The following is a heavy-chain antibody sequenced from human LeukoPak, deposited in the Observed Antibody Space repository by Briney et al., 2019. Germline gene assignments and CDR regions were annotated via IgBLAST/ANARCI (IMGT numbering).Heavy chain of an antibody. CDR2: LYRGGNT. Sequence: PGGSLRLSCAASGFTFSSNYMSWVRQAPGKGLEWVSVLYRGGNTYYADSVKGRFTISRDNSENTLSLQMNSLGAEDTAVYYCARGGGAYCGTDCYRNFDFWGQGTLVTVSS. CDR3: ARGGGAYCGTDCYRNFDF. J-gene: IGHJ4*02. CDR1: GFTFSSNY. D-gene: IGHD2-21*02. V-gene: IGHV3-66*01.